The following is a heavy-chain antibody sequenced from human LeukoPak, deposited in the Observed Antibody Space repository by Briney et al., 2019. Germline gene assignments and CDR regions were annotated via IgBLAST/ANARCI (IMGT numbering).Heavy chain of an antibody. Sequence: PSETLSLTCAVYGGSFSGYYWSWIRQPPGKGLEWIGEINHSGSTNYNPSLKSRVTISVDTSKNQFSLKLSSVTAADTAVYYCARRVAVAGTEFDYWGQGTLVTVSS. CDR1: GGSFSGYY. D-gene: IGHD6-19*01. J-gene: IGHJ4*02. CDR3: ARRVAVAGTEFDY. CDR2: INHSGST. V-gene: IGHV4-34*01.